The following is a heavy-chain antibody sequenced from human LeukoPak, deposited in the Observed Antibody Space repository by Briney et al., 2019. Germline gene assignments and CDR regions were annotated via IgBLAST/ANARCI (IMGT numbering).Heavy chain of an antibody. CDR1: GFTFSSYG. V-gene: IGHV3-23*01. CDR2: ISGSGGST. Sequence: GGSLRLSCAASGFTFSSYGMSWVRQAPGKGLEWVSAISGSGGSTYYADSVKGRFTISRDNSKNTLYLQMNSLRAEDTAVYYCAKFAGLWLAKRQYYFDYWGQGTLVTVSS. CDR3: AKFAGLWLAKRQYYFDY. D-gene: IGHD6-19*01. J-gene: IGHJ4*02.